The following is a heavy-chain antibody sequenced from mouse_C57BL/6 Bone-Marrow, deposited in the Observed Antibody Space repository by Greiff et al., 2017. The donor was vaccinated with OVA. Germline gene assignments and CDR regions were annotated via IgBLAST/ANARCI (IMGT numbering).Heavy chain of an antibody. J-gene: IGHJ3*01. CDR1: GYSITSGYY. V-gene: IGHV3-6*01. CDR2: ISYDGSN. Sequence: EVQLQESGPGLVKPSQSLSLTCSVTGYSITSGYYWNWIRQFPGNKLEWMGYISYDGSNNYNPSLKNRISITRDTSKNQFFLKLNSVTTEYTATYYCAREDYDGAWFAYWGQGTLVTVSA. CDR3: AREDYDGAWFAY. D-gene: IGHD2-4*01.